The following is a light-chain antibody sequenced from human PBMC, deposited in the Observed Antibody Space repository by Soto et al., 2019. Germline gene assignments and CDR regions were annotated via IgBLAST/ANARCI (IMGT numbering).Light chain of an antibody. CDR1: QSISSY. V-gene: IGKV1-39*01. CDR2: AAS. CDR3: QQSYSIPLT. J-gene: IGKJ4*01. Sequence: IRMTQSPSSLSASVGYSVTITCRASQSISSYLNWYQQKPGKAPKLLIYAASSLQSGVPSRFSGSGSGTDFTLTISRLQPEDFATYYCQQSYSIPLTFGGGTKVDIK.